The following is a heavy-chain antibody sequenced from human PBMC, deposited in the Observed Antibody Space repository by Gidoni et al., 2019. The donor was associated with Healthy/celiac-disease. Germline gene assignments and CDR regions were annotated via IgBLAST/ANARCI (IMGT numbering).Heavy chain of an antibody. CDR2: IDWDDDK. CDR1: GFSLSTSGMC. CDR3: ARITYYYDSSGYRGFDY. J-gene: IGHJ4*02. V-gene: IGHV2-70*01. Sequence: QVTLRESGPALVKPTQTLTLTCPFSGFSLSTSGMCVSWIRQPPGKALEWLALIDWDDDKYYSTSLKTRLTISKDTSKNQVVLTMTNMDPVDTATYYCARITYYYDSSGYRGFDYWGQGTLVTVSS. D-gene: IGHD3-22*01.